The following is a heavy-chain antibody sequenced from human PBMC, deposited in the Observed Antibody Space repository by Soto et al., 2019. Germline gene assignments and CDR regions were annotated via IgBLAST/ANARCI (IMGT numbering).Heavy chain of an antibody. Sequence: GGSLRLSCAASGFTFDDYAMHWVRQAPGKGLEWVSGISWNSGSIGYADSVKGRFTISRDNAKNSLYLQMNSLRAEDTALYYCAKAVLGYCSGGSCYLDYFDYWGQGTLVTVFS. J-gene: IGHJ4*02. CDR3: AKAVLGYCSGGSCYLDYFDY. CDR1: GFTFDDYA. CDR2: ISWNSGSI. V-gene: IGHV3-9*01. D-gene: IGHD2-15*01.